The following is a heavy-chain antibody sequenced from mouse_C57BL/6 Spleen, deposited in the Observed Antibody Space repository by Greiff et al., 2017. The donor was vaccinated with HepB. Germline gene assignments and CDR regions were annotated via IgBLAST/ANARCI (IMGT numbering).Heavy chain of an antibody. CDR2: IRNKANNHAT. J-gene: IGHJ2*01. CDR3: TRRYDYDDAPFDY. V-gene: IGHV6-6*01. CDR1: GFTFSDAW. D-gene: IGHD2-4*01. Sequence: EVQRVESGGGLVQPGGSMKLSCAASGFTFSDAWMDWVRQSPEKGLEWVAEIRNKANNHATYYAESVKGRFTISRDDSKSSVYLQMNSLRAEETGIYYCTRRYDYDDAPFDYWGQGTTLTVSS.